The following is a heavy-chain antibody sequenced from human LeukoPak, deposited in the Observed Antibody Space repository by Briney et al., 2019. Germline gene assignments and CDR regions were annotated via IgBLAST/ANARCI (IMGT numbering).Heavy chain of an antibody. V-gene: IGHV1-18*01. J-gene: IGHJ4*02. D-gene: IGHD3-10*01. CDR3: ARDRRGPRY. CDR1: GYTFTNYG. Sequence: ASVKVSCKASGYTFTNYGISWIRQAPGQGLEWMGWISAYHGSTNYAQKLQGRVTMTTETSTSTAYMELRSLRSDDTAVYYCARDRRGPRYWGQGTLVTVSS. CDR2: ISAYHGST.